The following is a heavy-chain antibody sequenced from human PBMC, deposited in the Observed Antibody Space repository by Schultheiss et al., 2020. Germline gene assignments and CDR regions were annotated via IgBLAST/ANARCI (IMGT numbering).Heavy chain of an antibody. J-gene: IGHJ4*02. CDR2: IYSGGNT. V-gene: IGHV3-66*01. CDR1: GHIVSSNY. Sequence: GESLKISCAASGHIVSSNYMSWVRQAPGKGLEWVSLIYSGGNTFYADSVKGRFTISRDASKNTLFLQMNSLRVEDTAVYYCARDRDFDFWSGGGGFDYWGQGTLVTVSS. D-gene: IGHD3-3*01. CDR3: ARDRDFDFWSGGGGFDY.